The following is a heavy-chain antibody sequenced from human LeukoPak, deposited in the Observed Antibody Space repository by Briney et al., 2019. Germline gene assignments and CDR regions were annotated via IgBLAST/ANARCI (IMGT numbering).Heavy chain of an antibody. CDR1: GFTFSNHA. Sequence: PGGSLRLSCEASGFTFSNHAMSWVRQAPGKGLEWVSSISSTGSYIYYADSVKGRFTISRDNPGNVFYLQMDSLRAEDTAVYYCTRVAQSGPTGWFDPWGQGTLVTVSS. J-gene: IGHJ5*02. CDR3: TRVAQSGPTGWFDP. V-gene: IGHV3-21*01. CDR2: ISSTGSYI. D-gene: IGHD1-1*01.